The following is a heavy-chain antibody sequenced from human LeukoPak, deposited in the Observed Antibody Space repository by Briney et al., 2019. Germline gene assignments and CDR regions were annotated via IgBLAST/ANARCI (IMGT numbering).Heavy chain of an antibody. V-gene: IGHV4-59*01. CDR3: ASRKLGNDY. CDR2: IYYSGST. CDR1: GGSIISYY. Sequence: KPSETLSLTCTVSGGSIISYYWSWIRQPPGKGLEWIGYIYYSGSTNYNPSLKSRVTISVDTSKNQFSLKLSSVTAADTAVYYCASRKLGNDYWGQGTLVTVSS. D-gene: IGHD7-27*01. J-gene: IGHJ4*02.